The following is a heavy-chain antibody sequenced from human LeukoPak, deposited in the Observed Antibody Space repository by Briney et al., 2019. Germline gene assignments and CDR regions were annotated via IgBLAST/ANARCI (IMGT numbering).Heavy chain of an antibody. J-gene: IGHJ6*02. CDR1: GXSFSSYC. Sequence: LGESLKISFQASGXSFSSYCIGWVRQMPGKGLEWMGRIDPSDSYTKYSPSFQGQVTISADKSISTAYLQWSSLKASDTAMYYCARLNSSGYYNYYGMDVWGQGTTVTVSS. CDR3: ARLNSSGYYNYYGMDV. V-gene: IGHV5-10-1*04. D-gene: IGHD3-22*01. CDR2: IDPSDSYT.